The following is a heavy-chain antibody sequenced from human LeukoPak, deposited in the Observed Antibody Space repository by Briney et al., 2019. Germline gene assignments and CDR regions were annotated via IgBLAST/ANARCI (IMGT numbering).Heavy chain of an antibody. D-gene: IGHD6-19*01. CDR1: GGSISSCY. V-gene: IGHV4-59*01. J-gene: IGHJ2*01. CDR3: ARETCPGSSGCHPDL. Sequence: PSETLSLTGTVSGGSISSCYWSWIRQPPGKGLEWIGYIYYSGSTNYNPSLKSRVTISVDTSKNQFSLKLSSVTAADTAVYYCARETCPGSSGCHPDLWGRGTLVTVSS. CDR2: IYYSGST.